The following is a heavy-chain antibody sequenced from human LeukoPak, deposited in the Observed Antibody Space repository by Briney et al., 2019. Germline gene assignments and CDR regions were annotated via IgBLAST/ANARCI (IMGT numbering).Heavy chain of an antibody. D-gene: IGHD1-1*01. CDR2: IYYSGST. CDR3: ASGFRGQLGYFDY. J-gene: IGHJ4*02. Sequence: SETLSLTCTVSGGSISSYYWSWIRQSPGKGLEWIGYIYYSGSTNFNPSLKSRVTISVDTSKNQFSLRLSSVTAADTALYYCASGFRGQLGYFDYWGQGTLVTVSS. V-gene: IGHV4-59*01. CDR1: GGSISSYY.